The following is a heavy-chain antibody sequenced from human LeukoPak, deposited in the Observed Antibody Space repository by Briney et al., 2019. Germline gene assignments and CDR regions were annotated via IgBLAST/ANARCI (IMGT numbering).Heavy chain of an antibody. J-gene: IGHJ6*02. CDR3: AKGTGYQFTYYYYAMDV. CDR1: GFTFSDHA. V-gene: IGHV3-23*01. CDR2: ISGSGGST. D-gene: IGHD2-2*01. Sequence: GGSLRLSCAASGFTFSDHAVSWVRQAPGKGLEWVSAISGSGGSTYYADSVKGRFTISRDNSKNTLYLQMNSLRAEDTAVYYCAKGTGYQFTYYYYAMDVWGQGTTVTVSS.